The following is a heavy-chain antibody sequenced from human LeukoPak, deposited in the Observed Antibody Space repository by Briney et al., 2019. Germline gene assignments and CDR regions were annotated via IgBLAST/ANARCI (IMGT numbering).Heavy chain of an antibody. CDR1: GYTFTDYY. J-gene: IGHJ3*02. Sequence: ASVKVSCKASGYTFTDYYIHWVRQAPGQGLEWMGWINTNSGGANYAQKFQDWITMTRDTFFSTVYMELKILRSDDTAVYYCARIGHPAMNAFDIWGQGTLVTVSS. CDR3: ARIGHPAMNAFDI. CDR2: INTNSGGA. V-gene: IGHV1-2*04.